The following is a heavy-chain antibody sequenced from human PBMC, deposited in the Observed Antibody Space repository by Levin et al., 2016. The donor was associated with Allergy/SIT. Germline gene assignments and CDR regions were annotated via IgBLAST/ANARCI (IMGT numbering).Heavy chain of an antibody. D-gene: IGHD1-26*01. Sequence: GESLKISCAASGFTFSDHYMDWVRQAPGKGLEWVGRTRNKANSYTTEYAASVKGRFTISRDDSKNSLYLQMNSLKTEDTAVYYCARESGSYFGDYWGQGTLVTVSS. CDR2: TRNKANSYTT. CDR3: ARESGSYFGDY. CDR1: GFTFSDHY. J-gene: IGHJ4*02. V-gene: IGHV3-72*01.